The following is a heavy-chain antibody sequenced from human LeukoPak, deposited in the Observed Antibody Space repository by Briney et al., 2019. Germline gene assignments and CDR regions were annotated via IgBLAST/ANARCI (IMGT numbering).Heavy chain of an antibody. V-gene: IGHV4-38-2*02. CDR2: IYHSGST. Sequence: SETLSLTCTVSGYSISSGYYWGWIRQPSGKGLEWIGSIYHSGSTYYNPSLKSRVTISVDTSKNQFSLKLSSVTAADTAVYYCARDSSGWSDAFDIWGQGTMVTVSS. CDR1: GYSISSGYY. D-gene: IGHD6-19*01. J-gene: IGHJ3*02. CDR3: ARDSSGWSDAFDI.